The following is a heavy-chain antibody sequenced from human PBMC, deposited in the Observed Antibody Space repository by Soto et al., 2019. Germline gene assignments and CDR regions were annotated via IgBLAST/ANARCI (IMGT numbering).Heavy chain of an antibody. CDR3: ARPYYDSSGYYLWAFDI. CDR1: GYTFTSYD. D-gene: IGHD3-22*01. V-gene: IGHV1-8*01. J-gene: IGHJ3*02. Sequence: QVQLVQSGAEVKKPGASVKVSCKASGYTFTSYDINWVRQATGQGLEWMGWMNPNSGNTGYAQKFQGRVTMTRNTSISTAYMELSSLRSEDTAVYYCARPYYDSSGYYLWAFDIWGQGTMVTVSS. CDR2: MNPNSGNT.